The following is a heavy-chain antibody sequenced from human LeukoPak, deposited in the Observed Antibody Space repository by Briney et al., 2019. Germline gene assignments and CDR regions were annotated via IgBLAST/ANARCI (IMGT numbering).Heavy chain of an antibody. CDR1: GYTLTSYD. CDR2: MNPNSGNT. V-gene: IGHV1-8*01. D-gene: IGHD3-16*01. CDR3: ARGPLTAPERDV. J-gene: IGHJ6*02. Sequence: ASVRVSCKASGYTLTSYDINWVRQATGQGLERMGWMNPNSGNTGYAQKFQGRVTITRNTSISTAYMELSSLRSEDTAVYYCARGPLTAPERDVWGQGTTVTVSS.